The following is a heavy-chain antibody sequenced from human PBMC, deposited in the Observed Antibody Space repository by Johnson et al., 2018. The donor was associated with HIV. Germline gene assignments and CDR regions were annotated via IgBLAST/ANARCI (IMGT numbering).Heavy chain of an antibody. CDR3: ARDQRRSSWYTEGEKVGNAFDI. CDR1: GFTFSDYY. Sequence: QVQLVESGGGLVKPGGSLRLSCAASGFTFSDYYMTWIRQAPGKGLEWVSYISSSGSTIYYADSVKGRFTIPRDNAKNLLYLQMNSLRAEDTAVYYCARDQRRSSWYTEGEKVGNAFDIWGQGTMVTVSS. V-gene: IGHV3-11*04. J-gene: IGHJ3*02. CDR2: ISSSGSTI. D-gene: IGHD6-13*01.